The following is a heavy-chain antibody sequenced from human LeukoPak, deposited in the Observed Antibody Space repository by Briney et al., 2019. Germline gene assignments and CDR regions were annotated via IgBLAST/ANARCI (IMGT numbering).Heavy chain of an antibody. CDR3: ARGREYSFDAFDI. V-gene: IGHV3-21*01. CDR2: ISSSSSYI. Sequence: SGGSLRLSCAASGFTFSSYSMNWVRQAPGKGLEWVSSISSSSSYIYYADSVKGRFTISRDNAKNSLYLQMNSLRAEDTAVYYCARGREYSFDAFDIWGQGTMVTVSS. J-gene: IGHJ3*02. CDR1: GFTFSSYS. D-gene: IGHD5-18*01.